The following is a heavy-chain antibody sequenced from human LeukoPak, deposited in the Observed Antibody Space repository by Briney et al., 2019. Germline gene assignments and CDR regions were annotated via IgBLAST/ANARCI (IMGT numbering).Heavy chain of an antibody. J-gene: IGHJ4*02. D-gene: IGHD5-12*01. CDR2: ISGSGGST. CDR1: GFTFSSYA. CDR3: ARDPLATITDPFHFDY. Sequence: PGGSLRLSCAASGFTFSSYAMSWVRQAPGKGLEWVSAISGSGGSTYYADSVKGRFTISRDNSKNTLYLQMNSLRAKDTAVYYCARDPLATITDPFHFDYWGQGTLVTVSS. V-gene: IGHV3-23*01.